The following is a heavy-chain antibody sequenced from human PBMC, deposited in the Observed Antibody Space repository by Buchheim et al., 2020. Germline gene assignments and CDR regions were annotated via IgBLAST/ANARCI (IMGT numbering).Heavy chain of an antibody. J-gene: IGHJ5*02. CDR1: GGSISSGGYY. D-gene: IGHD2-2*01. CDR2: IYYSGST. CDR3: ARQTDICSSTSCYRWDGVGWFDP. Sequence: QVQLQESGPGLVKPSQTLSLTCTVSGGSISSGGYYWSWIRQHPGKGLEWIGYIYYSGSTYYNPSLKSRVTISVDTSKNQFSLKLSSVTAVDTAVYYCARQTDICSSTSCYRWDGVGWFDPWGKGTL. V-gene: IGHV4-31*03.